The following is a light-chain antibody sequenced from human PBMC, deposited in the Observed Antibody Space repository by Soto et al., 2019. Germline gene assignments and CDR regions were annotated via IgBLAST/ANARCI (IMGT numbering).Light chain of an antibody. CDR3: AAWDDRLSGLV. CDR1: RSNIGAGYE. Sequence: QSVLTQPPSVSGAPGQRVTISCTGSRSNIGAGYEVHWYQQLPGTAPKLLIYGNSNRPSGVPDRISGSKSGTSASLAISGLRSEDEADYYCAAWDDRLSGLVFGRGTQLTVL. CDR2: GNS. V-gene: IGLV1-40*01. J-gene: IGLJ2*01.